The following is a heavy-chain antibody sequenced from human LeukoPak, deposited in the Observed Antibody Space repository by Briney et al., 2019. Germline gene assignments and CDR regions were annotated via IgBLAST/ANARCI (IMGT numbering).Heavy chain of an antibody. CDR2: INGSGSII. Sequence: KSGGSLRLSCAASAFTFSDYYIGCIRQAPGKGLEWLSYINGSGSIIFYADSVKGRFTISRDNAKNSLFLQMNSLRAEDTAVYYCWRGFGLSGTKRSFDLWGQGTMVTVSS. J-gene: IGHJ3*01. V-gene: IGHV3-11*01. D-gene: IGHD1-26*01. CDR1: AFTFSDYY. CDR3: WRGFGLSGTKRSFDL.